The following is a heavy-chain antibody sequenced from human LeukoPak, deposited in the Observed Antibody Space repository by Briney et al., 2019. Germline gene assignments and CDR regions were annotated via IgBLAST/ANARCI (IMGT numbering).Heavy chain of an antibody. CDR3: ASAFFTGWLQPYGMDV. J-gene: IGHJ6*02. CDR1: GFTFSSYW. V-gene: IGHV3-74*01. Sequence: PGGSLRLSCAASGFTFSSYWMHWVRQAPGKGLVWVSRINSDGSSTSYADSVKGRFTISRDNAKNTLYLQMNSLRAEDTAVYYCASAFFTGWLQPYGMDVWGQGTTVTVSS. CDR2: INSDGSST. D-gene: IGHD5-24*01.